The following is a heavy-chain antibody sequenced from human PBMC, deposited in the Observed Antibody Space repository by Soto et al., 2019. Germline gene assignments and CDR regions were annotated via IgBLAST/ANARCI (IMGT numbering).Heavy chain of an antibody. Sequence: GASVKVSCKASGGTFSSYAISWVRQAPGQGLEWMGGIIPIFGTANYAQKFQGRVTITADESTSTVYMELSSLRSEDTAVYYCASLLATDYYDSSGYYGYWGQGTLVTVSS. J-gene: IGHJ4*02. CDR2: IIPIFGTA. D-gene: IGHD3-22*01. CDR3: ASLLATDYYDSSGYYGY. V-gene: IGHV1-69*13. CDR1: GGTFSSYA.